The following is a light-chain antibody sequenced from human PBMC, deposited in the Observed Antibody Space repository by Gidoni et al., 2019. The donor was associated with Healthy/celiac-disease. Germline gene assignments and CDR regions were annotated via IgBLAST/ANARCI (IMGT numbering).Light chain of an antibody. V-gene: IGKV1-8*01. CDR1: QGISSY. CDR2: AAS. Sequence: AIRMTQSPSSFSASTGDRVTIPCRASQGISSYLAWYHQKPGKAPKLLIYAASTLQSGVPSRFSGSGSGTDFTLTISCLQSEDFATYYCQQYYSYPPTFGQGTKVEIK. CDR3: QQYYSYPPT. J-gene: IGKJ1*01.